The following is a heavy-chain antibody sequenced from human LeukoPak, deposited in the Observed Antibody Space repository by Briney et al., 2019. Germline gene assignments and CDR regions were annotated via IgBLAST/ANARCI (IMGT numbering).Heavy chain of an antibody. CDR1: GYRFTSYW. D-gene: IGHD1-26*01. V-gene: IGHV5-51*01. CDR3: ARHSVGANHFDY. CDR2: IYPGDSDT. Sequence: PGESLKISGKGSGYRFTSYWIGWVRQMPGKGLEWMGIIYPGDSDTKYRPSFPGQDTISAHKSISTAYLQWSSLRASDTAMYYCARHSVGANHFDYWGQGTLVTVSS. J-gene: IGHJ4*02.